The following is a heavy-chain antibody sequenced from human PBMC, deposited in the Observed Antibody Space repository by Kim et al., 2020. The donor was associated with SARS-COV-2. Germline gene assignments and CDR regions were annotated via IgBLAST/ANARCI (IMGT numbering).Heavy chain of an antibody. J-gene: IGHJ6*02. V-gene: IGHV6-1*01. Sequence: AVSVKSRITINPDTSKNQFSLQLNSVTPEDTAVYYCAVFSSSSYYYGMDVWGQGTTVTVSS. CDR3: AVFSSSSYYYGMDV. D-gene: IGHD6-6*01.